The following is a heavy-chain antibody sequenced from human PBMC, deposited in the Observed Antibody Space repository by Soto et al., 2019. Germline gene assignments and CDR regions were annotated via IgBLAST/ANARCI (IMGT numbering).Heavy chain of an antibody. J-gene: IGHJ6*02. V-gene: IGHV3-33*06. CDR1: GFTFSSYG. CDR2: IWYDGSNK. D-gene: IGHD6-13*01. CDR3: GKDGSSWPYYYYGMDV. Sequence: GGSLRLSCAASGFTFSSYGMHWVRQAPGKGLEWVAVIWYDGSNKYYADSVKGRFTISRDNSKNTLYLQMNSLRAEDTAVYYCGKDGSSWPYYYYGMDVWGQGTTVTVSS.